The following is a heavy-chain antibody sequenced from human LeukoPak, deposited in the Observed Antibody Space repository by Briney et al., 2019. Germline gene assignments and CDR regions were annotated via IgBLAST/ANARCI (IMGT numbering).Heavy chain of an antibody. CDR2: IYYSGST. Sequence: PSETLSLTCTVSGGSISSSSYYWGWIRQPPGKGLEWIGSIYYSGSTYYNPSLKSRVTVSVDTSKNQFSLKLSSVTAADTAVYYCARRRIQLWLGYFDYWGQGTLVTVSS. D-gene: IGHD5-18*01. V-gene: IGHV4-39*01. CDR3: ARRRIQLWLGYFDY. J-gene: IGHJ4*02. CDR1: GGSISSSSYY.